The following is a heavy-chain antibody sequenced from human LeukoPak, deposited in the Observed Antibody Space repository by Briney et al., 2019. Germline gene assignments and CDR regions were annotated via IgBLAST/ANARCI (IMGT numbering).Heavy chain of an antibody. D-gene: IGHD3-9*01. CDR3: ARDYRYDILTGYYTGYWFDP. CDR2: IVVGSGNT. J-gene: IGHJ5*02. CDR1: GFTFTSSA. V-gene: IGHV1-58*01. Sequence: AASVTVSCKASGFTFTSSAVQWVRQARGQRLEWIGWIVVGSGNTNYAQKFQERVTITRDMSTSTACMELSSLRSEDTAVYYCARDYRYDILTGYYTGYWFDPWGQGTLVTVSS.